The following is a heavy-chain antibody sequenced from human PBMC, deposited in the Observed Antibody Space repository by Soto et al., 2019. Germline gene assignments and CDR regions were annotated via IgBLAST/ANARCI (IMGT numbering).Heavy chain of an antibody. J-gene: IGHJ4*02. CDR2: IYYSGST. Sequence: QVQLQESGPGLVKPSETLSLTCTVSGGSISSYYWSWIRQPPGKGLEWIGYIYYSGSTNYNPSLKSRVTISVDTSKNQFSLKLSSVTAADTAVYYCARVRFLEWLFDYWGQGTLVTVSS. CDR1: GGSISSYY. D-gene: IGHD3-3*01. CDR3: ARVRFLEWLFDY. V-gene: IGHV4-59*01.